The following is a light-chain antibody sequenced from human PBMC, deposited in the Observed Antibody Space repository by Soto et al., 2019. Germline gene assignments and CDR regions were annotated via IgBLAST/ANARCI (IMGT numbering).Light chain of an antibody. CDR2: EVS. V-gene: IGLV2-14*01. J-gene: IGLJ1*01. CDR3: SSYRSSNTLYV. CDR1: SSDIGGYKY. Sequence: QSALTQPASVSGSPGQSITISCTGTSSDIGGYKYVSWYQHHPGKAPKLMIYEVSNRPSGISDRFSGSKFGNTASLTISGLQAEDEADYYCSSYRSSNTLYVFGTGTKVTVL.